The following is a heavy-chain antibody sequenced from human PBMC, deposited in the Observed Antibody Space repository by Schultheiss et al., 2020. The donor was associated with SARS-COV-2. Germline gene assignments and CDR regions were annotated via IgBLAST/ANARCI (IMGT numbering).Heavy chain of an antibody. D-gene: IGHD3-3*01. J-gene: IGHJ4*02. CDR1: GFTFSSYE. Sequence: GGSLRLSCAASGFTFSSYEMNWVRQAPGKGLEWVSYISSSGSTIYYADSVKGRFTISRDNAKNSLYLQMNSLRAEDTAVYYCARARITIFGVVIIYFDYWGQGTLVTVSS. CDR3: ARARITIFGVVIIYFDY. CDR2: ISSSGSTI. V-gene: IGHV3-48*03.